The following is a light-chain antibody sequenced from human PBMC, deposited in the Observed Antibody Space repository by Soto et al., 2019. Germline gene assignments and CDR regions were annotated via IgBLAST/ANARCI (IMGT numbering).Light chain of an antibody. CDR3: QQHDTYSS. CDR1: QSASRS. V-gene: IGKV1-5*03. J-gene: IGKJ1*01. Sequence: DIQMTQSPSTLSASVGDRVSVTCRASQSASRSVAWYQQKPGKAPKLLIYKASTLESGVPSRFSGSGSGTEFTLTISSLQPDDFATYYCQQHDTYSSFGQGTKVEIK. CDR2: KAS.